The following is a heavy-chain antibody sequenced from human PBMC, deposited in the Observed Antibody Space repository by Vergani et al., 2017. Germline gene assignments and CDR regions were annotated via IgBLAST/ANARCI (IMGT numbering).Heavy chain of an antibody. J-gene: IGHJ5*02. CDR3: ARDSTHCSSTSCYDWFDP. CDR1: GGSISSYY. Sequence: QLQLQESGPGLVKPSETLSLTCTVSGGSISSYYWSWIRQPPGKGLEWIGYIYYSGSTNYNPSLKSRVTISVDTSKNQFSLKLSSVTAADTAVYYCARDSTHCSSTSCYDWFDPWGQGTLVTVSS. V-gene: IGHV4-59*01. D-gene: IGHD2-2*01. CDR2: IYYSGST.